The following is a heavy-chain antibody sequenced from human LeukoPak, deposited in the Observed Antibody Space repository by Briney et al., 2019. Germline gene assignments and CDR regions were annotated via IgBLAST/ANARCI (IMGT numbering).Heavy chain of an antibody. Sequence: GGSLRLSCAASGFTFSSYSMNWVRQAPGKGLEWVSYISSSSSTIYYADSVKGRFTISRDNAKNSLYLQMNSLRAEDTAVYYCASGMPAAIPDDAFDIWGQGTMVTVSS. CDR3: ASGMPAAIPDDAFDI. CDR1: GFTFSSYS. D-gene: IGHD2-2*02. CDR2: ISSSSSTI. J-gene: IGHJ3*02. V-gene: IGHV3-48*01.